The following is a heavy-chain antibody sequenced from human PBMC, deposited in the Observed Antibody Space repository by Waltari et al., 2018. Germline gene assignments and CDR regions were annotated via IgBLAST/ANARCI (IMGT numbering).Heavy chain of an antibody. J-gene: IGHJ4*02. Sequence: EVQLVESGGGLVMPGGSLRLSCAASGFTFRNTWMSWVRQAPGKGREVVGRIKSRSAGGTTDYTSPVKGRFTISRDDSQNTLHLQMNSLKTEDTAVYYCTTDRFDWGQGILVTVSS. CDR2: IKSRSAGGTT. V-gene: IGHV3-15*01. CDR1: GFTFRNTW. CDR3: TTDRFD. D-gene: IGHD3-16*01.